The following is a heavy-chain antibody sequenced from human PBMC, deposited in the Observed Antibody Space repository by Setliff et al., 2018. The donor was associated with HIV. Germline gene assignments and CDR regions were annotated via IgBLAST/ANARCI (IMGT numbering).Heavy chain of an antibody. J-gene: IGHJ5*02. CDR3: ARSSLIPVAGTGWFDP. D-gene: IGHD6-19*01. CDR1: GGSFSGYY. V-gene: IGHV4-34*01. CDR2: INRSGST. Sequence: SETLSLTCAVYGGSFSGYYWSWIRQPPGKGLEWIGQINRSGSTNYNPSLKSRVTISVDTSKNQFSLKLSSVTAADTAVYYCARSSLIPVAGTGWFDPWGQGTLVTSPQ.